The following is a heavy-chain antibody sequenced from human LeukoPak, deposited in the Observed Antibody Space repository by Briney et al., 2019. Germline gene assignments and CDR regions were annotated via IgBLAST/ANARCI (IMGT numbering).Heavy chain of an antibody. D-gene: IGHD3-22*01. CDR2: IAYDGSNK. CDR1: GFTFGRYA. Sequence: GGSLRLSCTASGFTFGRYAMHWLRQAPGKGLEWVTVIAYDGSNKYSADSLKGQGRFTISRDNSKNTLFLEMNSLRPEDTAVYYCAKYTAAGAYDRHSEIDSWGQGTLVTVSS. CDR3: AKYTAAGAYDRHSEIDS. J-gene: IGHJ4*02. V-gene: IGHV3-30*18.